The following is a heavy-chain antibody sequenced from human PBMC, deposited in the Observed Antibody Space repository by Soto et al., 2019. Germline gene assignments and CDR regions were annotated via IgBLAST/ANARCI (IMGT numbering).Heavy chain of an antibody. CDR2: IKSKTDGGTT. D-gene: IGHD4-17*01. CDR1: GFTFSDAW. CDR3: TTSYGDYPRENFDY. Sequence: GGSLRLSCPVSGFTFSDAWMNWVRQAPGKGLEWVGRIKSKTDGGTTDHAAPVKGRFTISRDDSKNTLYLQMNSLKTEDTAVYYCTTSYGDYPRENFDYWGQGTLVTVSS. V-gene: IGHV3-15*07. J-gene: IGHJ4*02.